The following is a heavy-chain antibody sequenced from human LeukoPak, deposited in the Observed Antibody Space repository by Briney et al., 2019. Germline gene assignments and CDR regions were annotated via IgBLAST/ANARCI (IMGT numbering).Heavy chain of an antibody. Sequence: SETLSLTCAVYGGSLSGYYWSWIRQPPGKGLEWIGEINHSGSTNYNPSLKSRVTISVDTSKNQFSLKLSSVTAADTAVYYCARVPKVSGSYRKRTYYYYMDVWGKGTTVTVSS. V-gene: IGHV4-34*01. CDR3: ARVPKVSGSYRKRTYYYYMDV. CDR1: GGSLSGYY. CDR2: INHSGST. J-gene: IGHJ6*03. D-gene: IGHD1-26*01.